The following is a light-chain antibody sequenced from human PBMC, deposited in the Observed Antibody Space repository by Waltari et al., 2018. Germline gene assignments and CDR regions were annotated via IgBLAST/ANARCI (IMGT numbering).Light chain of an antibody. Sequence: DIQMTQSPSSVSASVGDRVTITCRTSQDISRWLARYQQKPGKAPKLLIYAASTLRSGVPARFSGSGSGTDFTLTISSLQPEDFATYYCQQADSFPPTFGGGTRVEIK. CDR1: QDISRW. V-gene: IGKV1-12*01. CDR3: QQADSFPPT. J-gene: IGKJ4*01. CDR2: AAS.